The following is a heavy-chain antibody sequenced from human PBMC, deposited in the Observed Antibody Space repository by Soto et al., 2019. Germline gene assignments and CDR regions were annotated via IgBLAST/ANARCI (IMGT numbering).Heavy chain of an antibody. J-gene: IGHJ4*02. Sequence: GGSLRLSCSASGFTFSSYAMSWVRQAPGKGLEWVSGISGSGGSTYYADSVKGRFTISRDNSKNTLYLQMNSLRAEDTAVYYCAKVYGSGWYYDYWGQGTLVTVSS. D-gene: IGHD6-19*01. CDR2: ISGSGGST. CDR1: GFTFSSYA. V-gene: IGHV3-23*01. CDR3: AKVYGSGWYYDY.